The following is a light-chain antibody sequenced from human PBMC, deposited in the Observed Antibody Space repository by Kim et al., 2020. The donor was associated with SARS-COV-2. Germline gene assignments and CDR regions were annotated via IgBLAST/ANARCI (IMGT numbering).Light chain of an antibody. CDR2: TDD. V-gene: IGLV1-44*01. CDR3: ATWDDSLDVWM. J-gene: IGLJ3*02. Sequence: QSVLTQPPSASGTPGQRVTISCSGSSSNIGSNTVNCYQQFPGTAPQLLIDTDDRRPSGVSDRVSCSKSGTSASLAISALRSEDEAAYYCATWDDSLDVWMFGGGTKVTVL. CDR1: SSNIGSNT.